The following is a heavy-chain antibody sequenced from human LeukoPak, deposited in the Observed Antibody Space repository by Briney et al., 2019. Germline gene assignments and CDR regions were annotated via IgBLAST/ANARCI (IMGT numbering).Heavy chain of an antibody. D-gene: IGHD5-12*01. Sequence: GGSLRLSCAASGFTFSSYWMSWVRQAPGEGLEWVANIKQDGSEKYYVDSVKGRFTISRDNSKNTLYLQMNSLRAEDTAVYYCAKSPALRLNWFDPWGQGTLVTVSS. CDR1: GFTFSSYW. CDR3: AKSPALRLNWFDP. V-gene: IGHV3-7*03. CDR2: IKQDGSEK. J-gene: IGHJ5*02.